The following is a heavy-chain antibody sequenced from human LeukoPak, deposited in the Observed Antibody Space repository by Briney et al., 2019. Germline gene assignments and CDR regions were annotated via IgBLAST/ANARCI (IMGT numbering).Heavy chain of an antibody. Sequence: SETLSLTCTVSGGSISSGGYYWSWIRQHPGKGLEWIGYIYYSGSTYYNPSLKSRVTISVDTSKNQFSLKLSSVTAADTAVYYCARDHRVGDYGDCVDAFDIWGQGTMVTVSS. CDR1: GGSISSGGYY. J-gene: IGHJ3*02. CDR2: IYYSGST. V-gene: IGHV4-31*03. CDR3: ARDHRVGDYGDCVDAFDI. D-gene: IGHD4-17*01.